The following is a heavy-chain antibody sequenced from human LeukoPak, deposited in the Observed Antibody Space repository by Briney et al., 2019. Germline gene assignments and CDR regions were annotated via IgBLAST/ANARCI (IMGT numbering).Heavy chain of an antibody. CDR3: ARGRGLTYYMDV. CDR2: IWYDGSNK. J-gene: IGHJ6*03. D-gene: IGHD3-10*01. V-gene: IGHV3-33*01. CDR1: GFTFSSYG. Sequence: GGSLRLSCAASGFTFSSYGMHWVCQAPGKGLEWVAVIWYDGSNKYYADSVKGRFTISRDNSKNTLYLQMNSLRAEDTAVYYCARGRGLTYYMDVWGKGTTVTVSS.